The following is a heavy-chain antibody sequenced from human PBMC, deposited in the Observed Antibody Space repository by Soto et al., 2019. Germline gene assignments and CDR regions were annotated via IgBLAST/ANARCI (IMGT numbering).Heavy chain of an antibody. Sequence: PGGSLRLSCAASGFTFSSYAMKWVRQAPGKGLEWISLIGESGTPTYYADSVKGRFTISRDNSGNTLFLEMYSLRAEDTAVYYCARYILGVRYYCMDVWGQGTTVTVSS. D-gene: IGHD5-18*01. CDR3: ARYILGVRYYCMDV. CDR2: IGESGTPT. V-gene: IGHV3-23*01. J-gene: IGHJ6*02. CDR1: GFTFSSYA.